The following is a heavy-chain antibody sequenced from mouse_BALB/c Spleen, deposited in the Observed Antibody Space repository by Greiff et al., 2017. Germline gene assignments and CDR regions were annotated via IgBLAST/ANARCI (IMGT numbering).Heavy chain of an antibody. D-gene: IGHD1-1*01. CDR3: TRWIYYYGSSTGFAY. CDR2: IYPGSGST. V-gene: IGHV1S22*01. J-gene: IGHJ3*01. Sequence: LKQPGSELVRPGASVKLSCKASGYTFTSYWMHWVKQRPGQGLEWIGNIYPGSGSTNYDEKFKSKATLTVVTSSSTAYMQLSSLTSEDSAVYYCTRWIYYYGSSTGFAYWGQGTLVTVSA. CDR1: GYTFTSYW.